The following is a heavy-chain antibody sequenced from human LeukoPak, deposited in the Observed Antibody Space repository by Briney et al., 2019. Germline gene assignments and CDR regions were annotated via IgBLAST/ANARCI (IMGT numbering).Heavy chain of an antibody. CDR3: ARGKRAYYDFWSGYYVGRFWFDP. V-gene: IGHV4-59*01. CDR1: GGSISSYY. D-gene: IGHD3-3*01. J-gene: IGHJ5*02. CDR2: IYYSGST. Sequence: SETLSLTCTVSGGSISSYYWSWIRQPPGKGLEWIGYIYYSGSTNYNPSLKSRVTISVDTSKNQFSLKLSSVTAADTAVYYCARGKRAYYDFWSGYYVGRFWFDPWGQGTLVTVSS.